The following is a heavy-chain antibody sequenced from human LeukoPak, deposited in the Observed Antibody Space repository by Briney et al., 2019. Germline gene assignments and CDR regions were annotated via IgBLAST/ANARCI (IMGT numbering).Heavy chain of an antibody. Sequence: SETPSLTCTISGASISSHYYSWIRQSAGQGLEWIGRMSISGNTNYNPSLKSRVTISGDKSKNQFSLKLSSVTAADTAMYYCARQSAGSYVYFDLWGQGTLVTVSS. D-gene: IGHD3-10*01. CDR1: GASISSHY. CDR3: ARQSAGSYVYFDL. V-gene: IGHV4-4*07. CDR2: MSISGNT. J-gene: IGHJ4*02.